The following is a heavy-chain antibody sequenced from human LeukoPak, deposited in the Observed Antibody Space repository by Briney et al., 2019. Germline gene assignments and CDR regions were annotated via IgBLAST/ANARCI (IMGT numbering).Heavy chain of an antibody. CDR3: AKYIDTQY. Sequence: GGSLRLSCVASGFTFSDYAMNWVRQVPGKGLEWVSRISDSGSSTYYADSVNGRFTISRDNSKPTLYLQMSSLRAEDTAVYYCAKYIDTQYWGQGTLVTVSS. CDR1: GFTFSDYA. D-gene: IGHD5-12*01. V-gene: IGHV3-23*01. CDR2: ISDSGSST. J-gene: IGHJ4*02.